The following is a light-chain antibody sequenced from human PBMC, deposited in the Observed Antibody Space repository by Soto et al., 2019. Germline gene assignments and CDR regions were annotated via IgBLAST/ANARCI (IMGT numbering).Light chain of an antibody. CDR2: EVN. CDR1: SSDVGGYNY. J-gene: IGLJ1*01. CDR3: SSYTSGSTLSV. V-gene: IGLV2-14*01. Sequence: QSALTQPASVSGSPGQSITISCTGTSSDVGGYNYVSWYQQHPGKAPKHMIYEVNNRPSGVSNRFSGSKSGNTASLTISGLQAEDEADYYCSSYTSGSTLSVFVTGTKLTV.